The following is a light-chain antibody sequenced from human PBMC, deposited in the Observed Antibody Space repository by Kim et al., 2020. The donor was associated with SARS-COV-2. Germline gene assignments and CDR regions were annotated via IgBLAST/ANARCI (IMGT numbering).Light chain of an antibody. Sequence: SYELTQRPSVSVSPGQTASITCSGDKLGEKYACWYQQKPGQSPVLVIYQDSKRPSGIPERFSGSNSGNTATLTISGTQAMDEADYYCQAWDSSTVVFGGGTQLTVL. J-gene: IGLJ2*01. CDR2: QDS. CDR1: KLGEKY. CDR3: QAWDSSTVV. V-gene: IGLV3-1*01.